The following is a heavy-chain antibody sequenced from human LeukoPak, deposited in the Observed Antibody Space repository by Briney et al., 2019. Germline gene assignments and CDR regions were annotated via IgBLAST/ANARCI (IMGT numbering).Heavy chain of an antibody. D-gene: IGHD3-22*01. CDR2: MTTHNGNT. J-gene: IGHJ4*02. V-gene: IGHV1-18*01. Sequence: ASVKVSCKASGYTFTNYGINWVRQAPGQGLEWMGWMTTHNGNTNYAQKFQDRVTMTTDTSTSTAYMELRSLRSDDTAVYYCARDPLFEKKYYYDSSDPRLGYWGQGTLVTVSS. CDR1: GYTFTNYG. CDR3: ARDPLFEKKYYYDSSDPRLGY.